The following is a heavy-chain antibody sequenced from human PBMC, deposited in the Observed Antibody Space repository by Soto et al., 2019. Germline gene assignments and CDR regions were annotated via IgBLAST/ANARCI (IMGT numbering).Heavy chain of an antibody. CDR2: ISHSGST. CDR1: GGSFSDYY. J-gene: IGHJ6*02. CDR3: ARGLQRRFGGYKGLGYHGMDV. V-gene: IGHV4-34*01. Sequence: SETLSLTCAVNGGSFSDYYWSWVRQPPGKGLEWIGEISHSGSTSYNPSLKSRVTISIDTSKNQFSLKLSSVSAADTAMYYCARGLQRRFGGYKGLGYHGMDVWGQGTTVTVSS. D-gene: IGHD5-12*01.